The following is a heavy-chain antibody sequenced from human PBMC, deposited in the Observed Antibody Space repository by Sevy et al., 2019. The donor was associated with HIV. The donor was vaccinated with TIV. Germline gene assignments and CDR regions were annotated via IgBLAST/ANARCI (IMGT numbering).Heavy chain of an antibody. CDR3: AKSRAEWGGYCSGGSCSDFDY. D-gene: IGHD2-15*01. CDR1: GFTFSSYA. Sequence: GGSLRLSCAASGFTFSSYAMSWVRQAPGKGLEWVSAISGSGGSTYYADSVKGRFTISRDNSKNTRYLQMNSLRAEDTAVYYCAKSRAEWGGYCSGGSCSDFDYWGQGTLVTVSS. CDR2: ISGSGGST. J-gene: IGHJ4*02. V-gene: IGHV3-23*01.